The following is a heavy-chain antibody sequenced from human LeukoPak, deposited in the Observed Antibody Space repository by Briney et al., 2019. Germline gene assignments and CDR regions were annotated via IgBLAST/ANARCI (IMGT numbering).Heavy chain of an antibody. CDR1: GYTFISYF. V-gene: IGHV1-46*01. CDR2: INPSGGST. CDR3: ARQGSTYVLFDY. Sequence: ASVKVSCKASGYTFISYFIHWVRQAPGQGLEWMGIINPSGGSTSYAQKFQGRVTMTRDTSTSTVYMELSSLRSEDTAVYYCARQGSTYVLFDYWGQGTLVTVSS. J-gene: IGHJ4*02. D-gene: IGHD3-16*01.